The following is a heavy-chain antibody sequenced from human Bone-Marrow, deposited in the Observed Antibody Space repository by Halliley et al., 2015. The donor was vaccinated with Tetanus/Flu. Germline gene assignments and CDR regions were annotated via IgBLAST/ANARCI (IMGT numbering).Heavy chain of an antibody. V-gene: IGHV4-31*02. CDR3: ARSRSGSYFFDY. J-gene: IGHJ4*02. Sequence: YYSGNPYYTPPLKSRVTISVDTSKNQFSLKLNSVAAADTAVYYCARSRSGSYFFDYWGQGTLVTVSS. D-gene: IGHD1-26*01. CDR2: YYSGNP.